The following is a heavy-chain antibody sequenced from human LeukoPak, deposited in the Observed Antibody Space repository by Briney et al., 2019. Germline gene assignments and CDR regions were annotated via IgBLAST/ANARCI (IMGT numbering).Heavy chain of an antibody. CDR2: ISGSSHYI. J-gene: IGHJ4*02. V-gene: IGHV3-21*01. D-gene: IGHD5-24*01. CDR3: ARDRDGYSDDFDY. Sequence: PGGSLRLSCAASGFTFDDYGMSWVRQAPGKGLEWVSSISGSSHYIYYADSVKGRFTISRDNAKSSLYLQMNSLRAEDTAVYYCARDRDGYSDDFDYWGQGTLVTVSS. CDR1: GFTFDDYG.